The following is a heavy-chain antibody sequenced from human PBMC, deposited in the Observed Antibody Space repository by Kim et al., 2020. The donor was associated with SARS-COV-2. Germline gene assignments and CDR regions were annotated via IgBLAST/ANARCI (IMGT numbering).Heavy chain of an antibody. V-gene: IGHV3-30*02. CDR3: AKDSMVRGVIITLDY. J-gene: IGHJ4*02. Sequence: DSVKGRFTISRDNSKNTLYLQMNSLRAEDTAVYYCAKDSMVRGVIITLDYWGQGTLVTVSS. D-gene: IGHD3-10*01.